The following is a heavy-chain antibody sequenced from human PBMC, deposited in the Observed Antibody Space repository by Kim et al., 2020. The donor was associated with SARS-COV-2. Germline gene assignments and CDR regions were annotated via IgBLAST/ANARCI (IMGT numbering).Heavy chain of an antibody. Sequence: GGSLRLSCAASGFTFSSYALIWVRQAPGKGLEWVSGISDRGGSTYYADSVKGRFAISRDNSKNTLYLQMNSLRAEDTAVYYCAKLKRGSGSYPDAFEIWGQGTMVTVSS. V-gene: IGHV3-23*01. J-gene: IGHJ3*02. CDR2: ISDRGGST. D-gene: IGHD1-26*01. CDR1: GFTFSSYA. CDR3: AKLKRGSGSYPDAFEI.